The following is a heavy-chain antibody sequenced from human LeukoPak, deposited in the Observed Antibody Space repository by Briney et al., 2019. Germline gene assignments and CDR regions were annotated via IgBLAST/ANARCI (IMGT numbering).Heavy chain of an antibody. V-gene: IGHV4-61*01. J-gene: IGHJ4*02. D-gene: IGHD3-3*01. CDR1: GGSVSSGSYY. CDR2: IYYSGST. Sequence: SETLSLTCTVSGGSVSSGSYYWSWIRQPPGKGLEWIGYIYYSGSTNYNPSLKSQVTISVDTSKNQFSLKLSSVTAADTAVYYCARDPIGVGIDYWGQGTLVTVSS. CDR3: ARDPIGVGIDY.